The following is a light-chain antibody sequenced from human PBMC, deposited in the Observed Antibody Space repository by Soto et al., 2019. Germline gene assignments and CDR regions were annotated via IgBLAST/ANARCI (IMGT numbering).Light chain of an antibody. V-gene: IGLV1-44*01. CDR1: SSNIGGNT. J-gene: IGLJ1*01. CDR3: ATWDDGLSAYV. Sequence: VLTQPPSASGTPGQRVTFSCSGSSSNIGGNTVSWFQHLPRTAPKLLIFSNSQRPSGVPDRFSGAKSGTSASLAISGLQSEDEANYYCATWDDGLSAYVCGTES. CDR2: SNS.